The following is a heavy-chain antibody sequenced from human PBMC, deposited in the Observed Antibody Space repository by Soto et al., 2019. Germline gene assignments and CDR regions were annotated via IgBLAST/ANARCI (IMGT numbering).Heavy chain of an antibody. CDR1: GFSLTTAGVG. CDR2: IYGDDDK. V-gene: IGHV2-5*02. J-gene: IGHJ4*02. D-gene: IGHD2-2*01. Sequence: QITLKESGPTLVKPTQTLTLTCTFSGFSLTTAGVGVAWIRQPPGKAPEWLALIYGDDDKRFRSSLKNRLSITRDTSRNEVVLKMTNMDPVDTSTFFCAHKHAATWLFDYCGQGILVTVSS. CDR3: AHKHAATWLFDY.